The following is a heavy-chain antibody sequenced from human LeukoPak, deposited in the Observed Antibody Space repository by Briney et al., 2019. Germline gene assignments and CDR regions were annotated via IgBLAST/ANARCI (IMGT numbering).Heavy chain of an antibody. J-gene: IGHJ6*02. CDR1: GGSFSGYY. D-gene: IGHD1-7*01. CDR2: INHSGST. Sequence: SETLSLTCAVYGGSFSGYYWSWIRQPPGKGLEWIGEINHSGSTNYNPSLKSRVTISVDTSKNQFSLKLSSVTAADTAVYYCAGLITGTALNYYGMDVWGQGTTVTVSS. V-gene: IGHV4-34*01. CDR3: AGLITGTALNYYGMDV.